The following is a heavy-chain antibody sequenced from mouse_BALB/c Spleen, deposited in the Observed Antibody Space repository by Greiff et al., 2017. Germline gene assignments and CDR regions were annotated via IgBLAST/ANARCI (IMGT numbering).Heavy chain of an antibody. CDR3: ARSSTTVGYFDV. CDR1: GFTFSSFG. V-gene: IGHV5-17*02. J-gene: IGHJ1*01. D-gene: IGHD1-1*01. CDR2: ISSGSSTI. Sequence: EVKLEESGGGLVQPGGSRKLSCAASGFTFSSFGMHWVRQAPEKGLEWVAYISSGSSTIYYADTVKGRFTISRDNPKNTLFLQMTSLRSEDTAMYYCARSSTTVGYFDVWGAGTTVTVSS.